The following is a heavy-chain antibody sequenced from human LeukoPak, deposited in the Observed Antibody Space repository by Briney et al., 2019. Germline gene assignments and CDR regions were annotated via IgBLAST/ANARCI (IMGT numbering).Heavy chain of an antibody. D-gene: IGHD3-16*01. V-gene: IGHV7-4-1*02. CDR3: TRDRLGGAFDY. CDR1: GYTFTTYS. Sequence: ASVKVSCKASGYTFTTYSMNWVRQAPGQGLEWMGYINTNTGNPTYAQAFTGRFVFSLDTSVTTAYLHISSLKAEDTALYYCTRDRLGGAFDYWGQGTLVTVSS. CDR2: INTNTGNP. J-gene: IGHJ4*02.